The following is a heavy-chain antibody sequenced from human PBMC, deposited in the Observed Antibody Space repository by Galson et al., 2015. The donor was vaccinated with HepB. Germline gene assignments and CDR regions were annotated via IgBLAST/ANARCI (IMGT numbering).Heavy chain of an antibody. CDR1: GYTLTELS. CDR3: ATSGLYYYDSSGLWEFDY. V-gene: IGHV1-24*01. D-gene: IGHD3-22*01. Sequence: SVKVSCKVSGYTLTELSMHWVRQAPGKGLEWMGGFDPEDGETTYAQKFQDRVIMTEDTSTDTAYMELSSLRSEDTAVYYCATSGLYYYDSSGLWEFDYWGQGTLVTVSS. CDR2: FDPEDGET. J-gene: IGHJ4*02.